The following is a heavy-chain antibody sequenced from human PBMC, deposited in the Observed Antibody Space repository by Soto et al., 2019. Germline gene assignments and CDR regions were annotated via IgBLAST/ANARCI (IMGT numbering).Heavy chain of an antibody. V-gene: IGHV1-69*08. CDR3: AREPDYDYNWGSYGPNNDAFDI. CDR2: IIPILGIA. CDR1: GGTFSSYT. D-gene: IGHD3-16*01. Sequence: QVQLVQSGAEVKKPGSSVKVSCKASGGTFSSYTISWVRQAPGQGLEWMGRIIPILGIANYAQKFQGRVTITADKSTSTAYMELSRLRSEDTAVYYCAREPDYDYNWGSYGPNNDAFDIWGQGTMVTVSS. J-gene: IGHJ3*02.